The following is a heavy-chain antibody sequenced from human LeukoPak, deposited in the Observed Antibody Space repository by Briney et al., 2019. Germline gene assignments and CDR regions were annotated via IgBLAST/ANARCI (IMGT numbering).Heavy chain of an antibody. V-gene: IGHV3-23*01. CDR2: ISGSGDTT. CDR3: AKDRGY. Sequence: GSLRLSCAAPGFTFCLFPMIWVPQAPGKGLEWVSAISGSGDTTYSADSVKGRFSISRDNSNNTLYLQMNSLRTDDTAIYYCAKDRGYWGQGTLVTVSS. J-gene: IGHJ4*02. CDR1: GFTFCLFP.